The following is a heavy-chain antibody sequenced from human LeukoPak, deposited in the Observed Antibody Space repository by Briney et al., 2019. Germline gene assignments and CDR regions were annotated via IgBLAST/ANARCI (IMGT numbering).Heavy chain of an antibody. CDR1: GGSFSGYY. J-gene: IGHJ4*02. CDR3: ARLNWNWYFDY. CDR2: INHSGST. Sequence: SETLSLTCAVYGGSFSGYYWSWIRQPPGKGLEWIGEINHSGSTNYNPSLKRRVTISVDTSKNQFSLKLSSVTAADTAVYYCARLNWNWYFDYWGQGTLVTVSS. D-gene: IGHD1-1*01. V-gene: IGHV4-34*01.